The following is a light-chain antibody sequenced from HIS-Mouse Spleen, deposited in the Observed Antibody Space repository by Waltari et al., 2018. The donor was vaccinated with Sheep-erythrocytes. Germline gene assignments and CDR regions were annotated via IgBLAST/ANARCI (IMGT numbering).Light chain of an antibody. CDR3: SSYTSSSTWV. V-gene: IGLV2-14*01. CDR2: EVS. Sequence: QSALTQPASVSGSPGQSITISCTGTSRDVGGYTHVSWYQQHPGKAPKLMIYEVSNRPSGVSNRFSGSKSGNTASLTISGLQAEDEADYYCSSYTSSSTWVFGGGTKLTVL. J-gene: IGLJ3*02. CDR1: SRDVGGYTH.